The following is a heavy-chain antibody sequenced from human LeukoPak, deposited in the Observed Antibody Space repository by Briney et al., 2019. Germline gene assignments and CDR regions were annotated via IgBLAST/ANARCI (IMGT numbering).Heavy chain of an antibody. CDR1: GFTFSNYD. CDR3: ARRAGAYSHPYDY. V-gene: IGHV3-53*01. CDR2: IYSDNT. Sequence: PGGSLRLSCAASGFTFSNYDMSWVRQAPGKGLEWVSFIYSDNTHYSDSVKGRFTISRDNSKSTLYLQMNSLRAEDTAVYYCARRAGAYSHPYDYWGQGTLVTVSS. D-gene: IGHD4/OR15-4a*01. J-gene: IGHJ4*02.